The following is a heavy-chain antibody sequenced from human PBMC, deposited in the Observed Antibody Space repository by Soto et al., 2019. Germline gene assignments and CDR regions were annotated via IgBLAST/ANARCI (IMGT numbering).Heavy chain of an antibody. CDR2: ISGSGGST. V-gene: IGHV3-23*01. D-gene: IGHD2-15*01. CDR1: GFTFSSYA. CDR3: AKDEVVGCSGGSCEPFDY. Sequence: GGSLRLSCAASGFTFSSYAMSWVRQAPGKGLEWVSAISGSGGSTYYADSVKGRFTISRDNSKNTLYLQMNSLRAEDTAVYYCAKDEVVGCSGGSCEPFDYWGQGTLVTVSS. J-gene: IGHJ4*02.